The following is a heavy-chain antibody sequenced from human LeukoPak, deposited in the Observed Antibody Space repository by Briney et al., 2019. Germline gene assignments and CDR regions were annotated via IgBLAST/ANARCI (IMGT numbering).Heavy chain of an antibody. CDR1: GFTFSTYL. CDR2: ISYDGSNK. CDR3: AKGGSSYSEMDY. Sequence: GGSLRLSCVASGFTFSTYLMHWVRQAPGKGLEWVAAISYDGSNKYYADSVKGRFTISRDNSKNTLYLQMNSLRADDTAVYYCAKGGSSYSEMDYWGQGTLVTVSS. D-gene: IGHD4-11*01. J-gene: IGHJ4*02. V-gene: IGHV3-30*18.